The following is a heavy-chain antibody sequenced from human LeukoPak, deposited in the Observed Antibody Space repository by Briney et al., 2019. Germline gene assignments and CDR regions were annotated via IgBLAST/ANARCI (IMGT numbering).Heavy chain of an antibody. Sequence: GESLKISCKGSGYSFTSYWIGWVRQVPGKGLEWMGIIYPGDSDTRYSPSFQGQVTISADKSISTAYLQWSSLKASDTAMYYCARPCSGGSCYSSYDAFDIWGQGTMVTVSS. CDR2: IYPGDSDT. CDR1: GYSFTSYW. V-gene: IGHV5-51*01. J-gene: IGHJ3*02. CDR3: ARPCSGGSCYSSYDAFDI. D-gene: IGHD2-15*01.